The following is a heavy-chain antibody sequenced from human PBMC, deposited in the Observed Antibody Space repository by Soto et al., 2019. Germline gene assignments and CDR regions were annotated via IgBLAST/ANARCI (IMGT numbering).Heavy chain of an antibody. J-gene: IGHJ4*02. CDR1: GFTFSSYG. Sequence: GGSLRLSCAASGFTFSSYGMHWVRQAPGKGLEWVAVISYDGSNKYYADSVKGRFTISRDNSKNTLFLQMNSLRAEDTAVYYCAKDSGSAASHPLYLDYWGQGTLVTVSS. V-gene: IGHV3-30*18. D-gene: IGHD6-13*01. CDR3: AKDSGSAASHPLYLDY. CDR2: ISYDGSNK.